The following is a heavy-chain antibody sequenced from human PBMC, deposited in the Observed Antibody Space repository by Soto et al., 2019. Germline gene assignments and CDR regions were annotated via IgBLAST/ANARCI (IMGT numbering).Heavy chain of an antibody. V-gene: IGHV1-18*01. J-gene: IGHJ4*02. D-gene: IGHD2-21*01. CDR3: ARDRLHTTSSITFDY. CDR2: ISTYTGST. CDR1: GYTFTTYA. Sequence: QVQLVQSRAEVKKSGASVKVSCKASGYTFTTYAISWLRQAPGQGLEWMGWISTYTGSTDYAQSLQGRVTMTTDTSTNTAYMELRSLRSDDTAVYFCARDRLHTTSSITFDYWGQGALVTVSS.